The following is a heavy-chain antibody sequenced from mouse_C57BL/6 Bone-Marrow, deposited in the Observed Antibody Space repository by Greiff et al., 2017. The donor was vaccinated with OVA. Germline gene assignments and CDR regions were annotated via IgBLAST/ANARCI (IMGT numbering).Heavy chain of an antibody. CDR2: SRNKANDYTT. CDR3: ARDGPTWFAY. CDR1: GFTFSDFY. Sequence: EVQLVDSGGGLVQSGRSLRLSCATSGFTFSDFYMEWVRQAPGKGLEWIAASRNKANDYTTEYSASVKGRFIVSRDTSQSILYLQMNALRAEDTAIYYCARDGPTWFAYWGQGTLVTVSA. J-gene: IGHJ3*01. V-gene: IGHV7-1*01.